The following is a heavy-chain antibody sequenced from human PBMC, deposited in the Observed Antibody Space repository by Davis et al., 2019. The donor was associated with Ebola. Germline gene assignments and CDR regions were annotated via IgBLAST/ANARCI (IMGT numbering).Heavy chain of an antibody. CDR2: IYYSGST. CDR3: ARDPGGFGELLWSSYYGMDV. CDR1: GGSISSYY. J-gene: IGHJ6*02. D-gene: IGHD3-10*01. Sequence: SETLSLTCTVSGGSISSYYWSWIRQPPGKGLEWIGYIYYSGSTNYNPSLKSRVTISVDTSKNQFSLKLSSVTAADTAVYYCARDPGGFGELLWSSYYGMDVWGQGTTVTVSS. V-gene: IGHV4-59*01.